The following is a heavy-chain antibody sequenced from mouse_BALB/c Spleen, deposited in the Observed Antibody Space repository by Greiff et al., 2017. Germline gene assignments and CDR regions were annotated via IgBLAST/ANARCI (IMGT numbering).Heavy chain of an antibody. J-gene: IGHJ2*01. CDR2: INPSNGGT. CDR3: TTGTLFDY. D-gene: IGHD4-1*01. V-gene: IGHV1S81*02. CDR1: GYTFTSYY. Sequence: QVQLQQSGAELVKPGASVKLSCKASGYTFTSYYMYWVKQRPGQGLEWIGEINPSNGGTNFNEKFKSKATLTVDKSSSTAYMQLSSLTSEDSAVYYCTTGTLFDYWGQGTTLTVSS.